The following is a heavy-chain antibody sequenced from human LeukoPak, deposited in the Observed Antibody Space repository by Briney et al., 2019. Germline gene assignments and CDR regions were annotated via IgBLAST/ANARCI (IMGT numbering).Heavy chain of an antibody. V-gene: IGHV1-18*01. CDR1: GYTFTSYG. J-gene: IGHJ4*02. CDR3: ARDLSKAYFDY. Sequence: ASVKVSCKASGYTFTSYGISWVRQAPGRGLEWMGWISAYNGNTNYAQKLQGRVTMTTDKSTSTAYMELRSLRSDDTAVYYCARDLSKAYFDYWGQGTLVTVSS. CDR2: ISAYNGNT. D-gene: IGHD3-3*02.